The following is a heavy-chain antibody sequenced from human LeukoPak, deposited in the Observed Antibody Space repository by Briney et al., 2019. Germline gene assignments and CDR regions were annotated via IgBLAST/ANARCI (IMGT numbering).Heavy chain of an antibody. Sequence: ASVKVSCKASGYTFTSYHMHWVRQAPGQGLEWMGIINPSGGSTSYAQKFQGRVTMTRDTSTSTVYMELSSLRSEDTAVYYCATGFWSGYFGPYYYYYGMDVWGQGTTVTVSS. CDR1: GYTFTSYH. CDR3: ATGFWSGYFGPYYYYYGMDV. CDR2: INPSGGST. J-gene: IGHJ6*02. V-gene: IGHV1-46*01. D-gene: IGHD3-3*01.